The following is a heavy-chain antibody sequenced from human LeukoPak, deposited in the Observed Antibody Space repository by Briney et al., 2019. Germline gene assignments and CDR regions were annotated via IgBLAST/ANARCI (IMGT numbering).Heavy chain of an antibody. V-gene: IGHV3-21*01. J-gene: IGHJ5*02. Sequence: GGSLRLSCVASGFTFSSYSMNWVRQAPGKGLEWVSSISSSSSYIYYADSVKGRFTISRDNAKNSLCLQMNSLRAEDTAVYYCARDTKYSSSWYNWFDPWGQGTLVTVSS. CDR1: GFTFSSYS. CDR3: ARDTKYSSSWYNWFDP. D-gene: IGHD6-13*01. CDR2: ISSSSSYI.